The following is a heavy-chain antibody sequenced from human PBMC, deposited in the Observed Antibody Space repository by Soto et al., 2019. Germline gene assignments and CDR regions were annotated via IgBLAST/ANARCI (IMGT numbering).Heavy chain of an antibody. CDR3: ATMYSGTYYGWFDP. V-gene: IGHV1-24*01. D-gene: IGHD1-26*01. Sequence: ASVKVSCKVSGYTLTELSMHWVRQAPGKGLECMGGFDPEDGETIYAQKFQGRVTMTEDTSTDTAYMELSSLRSEDTAVYYCATMYSGTYYGWFDPWGQGTLVTVSS. CDR1: GYTLTELS. CDR2: FDPEDGET. J-gene: IGHJ5*02.